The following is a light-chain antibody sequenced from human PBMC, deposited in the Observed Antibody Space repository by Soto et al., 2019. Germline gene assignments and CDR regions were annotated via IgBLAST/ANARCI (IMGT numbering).Light chain of an antibody. CDR2: ATS. CDR1: HAIRSNY. CDR3: QHYGTSPPLT. V-gene: IGKV3-20*01. J-gene: IGKJ3*01. Sequence: EIVLTQSPGTLSLSPGERATLSCRASHAIRSNYLAWYQQQPGQAPRLLIYATSTRATGIPDRFRGSGSGTDFTLTITRLEPGDFAVYFCQHYGTSPPLTFGPGTKVDIK.